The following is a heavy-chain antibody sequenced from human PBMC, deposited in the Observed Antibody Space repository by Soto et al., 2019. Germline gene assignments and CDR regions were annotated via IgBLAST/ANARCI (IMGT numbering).Heavy chain of an antibody. CDR2: IYYSGST. CDR3: ARPAQYSSSPEGDFYYYYYMDV. J-gene: IGHJ6*03. Sequence: SETLSLTCTVSGGSISSYYWSWIRQPPGKGLEWIGYIYYSGSTNYNPSLKSRVTISVDTSKNQFSLKLSSVTAADTAVYYCARPAQYSSSPEGDFYYYYYMDVWGKGTTVTVSS. V-gene: IGHV4-59*08. CDR1: GGSISSYY. D-gene: IGHD6-6*01.